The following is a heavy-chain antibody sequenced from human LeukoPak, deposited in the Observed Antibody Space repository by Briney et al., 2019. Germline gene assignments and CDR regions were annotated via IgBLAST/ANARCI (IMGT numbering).Heavy chain of an antibody. Sequence: PSETLSLTCTVSGGSIRSYYWSWVRQPPGKGLECIGYINYRVSSKYTPSLKSRVTISVDTSKNQFSLKLSSVTAADTAVYYCAKSDGSGSYFDSWGQGTLVTVSS. CDR1: GGSIRSYY. D-gene: IGHD3-10*01. CDR2: INYRVSS. V-gene: IGHV4-59*01. J-gene: IGHJ4*02. CDR3: AKSDGSGSYFDS.